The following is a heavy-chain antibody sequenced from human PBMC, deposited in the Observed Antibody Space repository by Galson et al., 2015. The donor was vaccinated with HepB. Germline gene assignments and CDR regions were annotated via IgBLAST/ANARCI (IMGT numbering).Heavy chain of an antibody. CDR3: ARVLSGSSYDTLDS. CDR1: GFTFTNHW. CDR2: INRDGSVE. V-gene: IGHV3-7*03. Sequence: SLRLSCAASGFTFTNHWMDWVRQTPGRGLEWVANINRDGSVEYYVDSVKDRFTISRDNAKNSVYLQMNNLRVEDTAVYYCARVLSGSSYDTLDSWGQGTLVTVSS. D-gene: IGHD3-10*01. J-gene: IGHJ4*02.